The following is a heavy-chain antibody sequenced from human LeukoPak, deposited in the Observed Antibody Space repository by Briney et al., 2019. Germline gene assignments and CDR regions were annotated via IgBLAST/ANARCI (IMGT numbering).Heavy chain of an antibody. J-gene: IGHJ6*02. CDR1: AFTFSSFG. V-gene: IGHV3-33*01. CDR2: ICYDGSKK. Sequence: GESLRLSCAASAFTFSSFGMHWVRQAPGKGLEWVAVICYDGSKKYYAESVKGRFTISRDNSKNTLYLQMNSLRAEDTAVYYCARVANITTFGMDVWGQGTTVTVP. D-gene: IGHD3-9*01. CDR3: ARVANITTFGMDV.